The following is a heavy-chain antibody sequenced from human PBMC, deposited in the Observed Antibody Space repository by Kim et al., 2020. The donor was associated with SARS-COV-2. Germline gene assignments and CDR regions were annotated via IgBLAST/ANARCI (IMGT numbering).Heavy chain of an antibody. J-gene: IGHJ4*01. V-gene: IGHV4-31*03. CDR3: ARGGHEGSSVNFDY. Sequence: SETLSLTCTVSGGSIRSGSYYWSWIRQHPGKGLEWIGYIYYSGSTYYNPSLKSRVTISRDTSKNQFSLELSSVTAADTAVYYCARGGHEGSSVNFDYWG. CDR2: IYYSGST. CDR1: GGSIRSGSYY. D-gene: IGHD6-13*01.